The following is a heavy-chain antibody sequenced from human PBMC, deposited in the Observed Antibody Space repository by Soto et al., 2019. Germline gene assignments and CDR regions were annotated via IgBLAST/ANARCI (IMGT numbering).Heavy chain of an antibody. CDR1: GGSISSSSYY. V-gene: IGHV4-39*07. Sequence: SETLSLTCTVSGGSISSSSYYWGWIRQPPGKGLEWIGSIYYSGSTYYNPSLKSRVTISVDTSKNQFSLKLSSVTAADTAVYYCARVFDTATDYYGMDVWGQGTTVTVSS. D-gene: IGHD5-18*01. CDR3: ARVFDTATDYYGMDV. CDR2: IYYSGST. J-gene: IGHJ6*02.